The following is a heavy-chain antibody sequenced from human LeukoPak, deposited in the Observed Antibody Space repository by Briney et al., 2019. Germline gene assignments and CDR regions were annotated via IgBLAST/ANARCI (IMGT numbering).Heavy chain of an antibody. CDR3: ATQAGYYDSGFSDI. V-gene: IGHV3-48*03. Sequence: GGSLRLSCAASGFTYSLYELNWARQAPGKGLEWVAYISSSSSAIYYEDSVKGRFTISRDNARNSLYLQMNSLRDEDTAVYYCATQAGYYDSGFSDIWGQGTLVTVPS. J-gene: IGHJ4*02. D-gene: IGHD3-16*01. CDR1: GFTYSLYE. CDR2: ISSSSSAI.